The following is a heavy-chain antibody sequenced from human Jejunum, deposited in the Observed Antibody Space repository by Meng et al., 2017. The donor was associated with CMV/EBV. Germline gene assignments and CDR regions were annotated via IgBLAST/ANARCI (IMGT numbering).Heavy chain of an antibody. CDR2: ISSSSRYI. J-gene: IGHJ5*02. Sequence: EGQLVDSGGGLVKAGGSLRLSCIGSGFTFSSYNMNWVRQAPGKGLEWVSSISSSSRYINYADSVKGRFTISRDNAKNSLYLQMNSLRVEDTAIYYCARDIDHWGQGTLVTVSS. CDR3: ARDIDH. CDR1: GFTFSSYN. V-gene: IGHV3-21*01.